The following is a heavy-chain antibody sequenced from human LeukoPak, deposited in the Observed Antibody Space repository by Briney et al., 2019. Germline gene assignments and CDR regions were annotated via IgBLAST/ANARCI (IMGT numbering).Heavy chain of an antibody. V-gene: IGHV3-7*01. CDR1: GFTFSSYW. J-gene: IGHJ6*02. D-gene: IGHD3-10*01. CDR2: IKQDGSEK. CDR3: ARVELWFGEHAGYYYYGMDV. Sequence: PGGSLRLSCAASGFTFSSYWMSWVRQAPEKGLEWVANIKQDGSEKYYVDSVKGRFTISRDNAKNSLYLQMNSLRAEDTAVYYCARVELWFGEHAGYYYYGMDVWGQGTTVTVSS.